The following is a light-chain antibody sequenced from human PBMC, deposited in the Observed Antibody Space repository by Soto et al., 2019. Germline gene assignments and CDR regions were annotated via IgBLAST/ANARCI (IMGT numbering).Light chain of an antibody. CDR2: GTS. CDR1: QSVSSY. Sequence: EIVLTQSPATLSLSPGERATLSCRASQSVSSYLAWYQQKPCQAPRLLMYGTSNRATGIPDRFSGSGSGTDFTLTISSLQAEDVAVYYCQQYYSTLTFGPGTKVDI. V-gene: IGKV3D-15*01. CDR3: QQYYSTLT. J-gene: IGKJ3*01.